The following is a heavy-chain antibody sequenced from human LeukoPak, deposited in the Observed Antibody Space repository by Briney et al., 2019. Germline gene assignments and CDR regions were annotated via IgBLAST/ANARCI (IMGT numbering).Heavy chain of an antibody. CDR3: AKGGSGWYKYDC. Sequence: GGSLRLSCAASGFTFSSYAMSWVRQAPGKGLEWVSAISGSGGTTYYADSVKGRFTISRDNSKNTLYLQMDSLRAEDTAVYYCAKGGSGWYKYDCWGQGALVSVSS. CDR2: ISGSGGTT. V-gene: IGHV3-23*01. CDR1: GFTFSSYA. D-gene: IGHD6-19*01. J-gene: IGHJ4*02.